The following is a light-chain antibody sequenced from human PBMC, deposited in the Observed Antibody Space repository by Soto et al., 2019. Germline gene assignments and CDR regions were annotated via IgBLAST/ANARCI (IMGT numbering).Light chain of an antibody. J-gene: IGKJ1*01. V-gene: IGKV3-20*01. CDR2: GAS. Sequence: ENVLTQSPATLSLAPGERATLSCRASQTVGSSFLAWYQQKRGQAPRLLIYGASNRATGIPDRFSGSGSGTDFTLTISRLEPEDFAVYYCQQYGSPGTFGQGTKVDIK. CDR3: QQYGSPGT. CDR1: QTVGSSF.